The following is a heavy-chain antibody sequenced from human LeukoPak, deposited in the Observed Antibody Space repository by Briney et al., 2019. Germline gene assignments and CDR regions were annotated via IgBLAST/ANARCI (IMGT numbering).Heavy chain of an antibody. CDR2: ISYDGSNK. CDR1: GFTFSVYG. D-gene: IGHD6-13*01. V-gene: IGHV3-30*18. J-gene: IGHJ4*02. Sequence: GGSLRLSCAASGFTFSVYGMHWVRQAPGKGLEWVAVISYDGSNKYYADSVKGRFTISRDNSKNTLYLQMNSLRAEDTAVYYCTKSGIAAAGSLVYFDYWGQGTLVTASS. CDR3: TKSGIAAAGSLVYFDY.